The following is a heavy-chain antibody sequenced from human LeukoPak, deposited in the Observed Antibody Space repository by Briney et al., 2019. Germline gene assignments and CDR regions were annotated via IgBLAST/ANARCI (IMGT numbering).Heavy chain of an antibody. Sequence: GGSLRLSCVASGFPFSSYWMTWVRQAPGKGLEFVSGIYENGGTTYYADSVKGRFSISRDNSKNTLYLQMDSLRGEDTAVYYCAKDFRIGYSAHFDYWGQGALVTVSS. V-gene: IGHV3-23*01. D-gene: IGHD2-21*01. CDR2: IYENGGTT. CDR3: AKDFRIGYSAHFDY. J-gene: IGHJ4*02. CDR1: GFPFSSYW.